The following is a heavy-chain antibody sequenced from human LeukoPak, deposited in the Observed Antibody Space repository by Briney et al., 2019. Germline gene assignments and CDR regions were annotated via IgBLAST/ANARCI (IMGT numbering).Heavy chain of an antibody. V-gene: IGHV4-39*02. CDR2: IYYSGST. J-gene: IGHJ4*02. Sequence: SETLSLTCTVSGGSISSSSYYWGWIRQPPGKGLEWIGSIYYSGSTYDNPSLKSRVIITVDTPKNQFSLKLSSVTAADTAVYYCAREASGSYSNWGQGTLVTVSS. D-gene: IGHD1-26*01. CDR1: GGSISSSSYY. CDR3: AREASGSYSN.